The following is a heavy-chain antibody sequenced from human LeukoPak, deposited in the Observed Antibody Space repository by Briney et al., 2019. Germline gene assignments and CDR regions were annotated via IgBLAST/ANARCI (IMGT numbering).Heavy chain of an antibody. V-gene: IGHV3-66*01. J-gene: IGHJ4*02. CDR2: IYSGGST. CDR3: ARASAWEGFDY. Sequence: GGSLRLSCAASGFIFRTYALNWVRQAPGKGLEWVSVIYSGGSTYYADSVKGRFTISRDNSKNTLYLQMNSLRAEDTAVYYCARASAWEGFDYWGQGTLVTVSS. D-gene: IGHD1-26*01. CDR1: GFIFRTYA.